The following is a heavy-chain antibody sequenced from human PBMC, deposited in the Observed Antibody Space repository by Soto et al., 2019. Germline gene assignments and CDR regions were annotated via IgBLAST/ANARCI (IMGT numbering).Heavy chain of an antibody. CDR1: GFTFSSYW. CDR2: IKQDGSEK. V-gene: IGHV3-7*01. CDR3: ARIASAGRGWDV. Sequence: EVQLVESRGGLVQPGGSLRLSCAASGFTFSSYWMSWVRQAPVKGLEWVGNIKQDGSEKNYVDFMEGRFTISRDNAENSLYLQMNSLRAEDTAVYYCARIASAGRGWDVWGQGTTVVVSS. D-gene: IGHD6-13*01. J-gene: IGHJ6*02.